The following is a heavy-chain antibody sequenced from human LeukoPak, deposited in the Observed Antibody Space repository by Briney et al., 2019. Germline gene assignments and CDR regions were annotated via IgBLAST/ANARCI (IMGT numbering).Heavy chain of an antibody. CDR1: GGSVSSGSYY. D-gene: IGHD6-13*01. CDR2: IYYSGST. Sequence: PSETLSLTCSVSGGSVSSGSYYWSWIRQPPGKGLEWIGYIYYSGSTNYNPSLKSRVTISVDTSKNQFSLKLSSVTAADTAMYYCARRVDSSWFFDYWGQGTRVTVSS. CDR3: ARRVDSSWFFDY. V-gene: IGHV4-61*01. J-gene: IGHJ4*02.